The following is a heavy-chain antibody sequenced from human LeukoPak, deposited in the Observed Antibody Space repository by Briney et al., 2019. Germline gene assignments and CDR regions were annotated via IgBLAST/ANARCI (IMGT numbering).Heavy chain of an antibody. V-gene: IGHV3-23*01. CDR2: ISGSGGST. CDR3: ARLYDSSGD. Sequence: GGSLRLSCAASGFTFSSYAMSWVRQAPGKGLEWVSAISGSGGSTYYADSVKGRFTTSRDNAKNSLYLQMNSLRAEDTAVYYCARLYDSSGDWGQGTLVTVSS. CDR1: GFTFSSYA. D-gene: IGHD3-22*01. J-gene: IGHJ4*02.